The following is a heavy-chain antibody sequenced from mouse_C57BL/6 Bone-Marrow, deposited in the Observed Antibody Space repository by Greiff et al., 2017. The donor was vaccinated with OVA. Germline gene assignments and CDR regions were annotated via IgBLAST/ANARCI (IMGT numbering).Heavy chain of an antibody. Sequence: QVQLKASGPELVKPGASVKLSCKASGYTFPSYWMHWVKPRPGQGLEWLGNINPSTGGTNSNEKFKSKATLTVDKSSSTAYMQLSSLTSEDSAVYYGARSNYDYDGDAMDYWGQGTSVTVSS. V-gene: IGHV1-53*01. CDR3: ARSNYDYDGDAMDY. J-gene: IGHJ4*01. CDR2: INPSTGGT. D-gene: IGHD2-4*01. CDR1: GYTFPSYW.